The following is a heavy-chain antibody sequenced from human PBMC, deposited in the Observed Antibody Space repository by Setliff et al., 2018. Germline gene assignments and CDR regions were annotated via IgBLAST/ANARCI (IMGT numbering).Heavy chain of an antibody. V-gene: IGHV3-74*01. D-gene: IGHD4-17*01. CDR2: LTSDGGIT. Sequence: GVLKISCAASGFTFSSYWMHWVRQVPGKGLVWVSRLTSDGGITSYADSVKGRFTISRDNAKNTLYLQMNSLTAEDTAVYYCARGSTVVTPRHTFDIWGQGTMVT. CDR3: ARGSTVVTPRHTFDI. CDR1: GFTFSSYW. J-gene: IGHJ3*02.